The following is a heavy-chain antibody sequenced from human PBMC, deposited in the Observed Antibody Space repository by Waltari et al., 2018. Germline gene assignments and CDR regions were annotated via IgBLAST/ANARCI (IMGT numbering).Heavy chain of an antibody. CDR1: GYTLTELS. V-gene: IGHV1-24*01. Sequence: QVQLVQSGAEVKKPGASVKVSCKVSGYTLTELSMHWVRQAPGQGLEWMGGFDTEDGETIYAQKFQGRVTMTEDTSTDTAYMELSSLRSEDTAVYYCATSPSPYVRGALYYYYYGMDVWGQGTTVTVSS. J-gene: IGHJ6*02. D-gene: IGHD3-10*02. CDR3: ATSPSPYVRGALYYYYYGMDV. CDR2: FDTEDGET.